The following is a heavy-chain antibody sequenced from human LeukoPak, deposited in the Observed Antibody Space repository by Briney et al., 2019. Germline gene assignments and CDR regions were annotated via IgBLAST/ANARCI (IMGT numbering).Heavy chain of an antibody. D-gene: IGHD5-18*01. J-gene: IGHJ6*02. CDR1: GFTFSSYS. V-gene: IGHV3-21*01. Sequence: GGSLRLSCAASGFTFSSYSMNWVRQAPGKGLEWVSSISSSSSYIYYADSVKGRFTISRDNAKNSLYLQMNSLRAEDTAVYYCAREPGYSYGTDYYYYGMDAWGQGTTVTVSS. CDR3: AREPGYSYGTDYYYYGMDA. CDR2: ISSSSSYI.